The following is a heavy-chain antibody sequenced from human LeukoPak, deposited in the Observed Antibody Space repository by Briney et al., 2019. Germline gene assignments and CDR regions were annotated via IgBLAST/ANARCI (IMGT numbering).Heavy chain of an antibody. D-gene: IGHD6-13*01. Sequence: ASVKVSCKASGYTFTGYYMHWVRQAPGQGLEWMGWINPNSGGTNYAQKFQGRVTMTRDTSISTAYMELSRLRSDDTAVYYCARLWGDIAAAGERDYWGQGTLVTVSS. CDR2: INPNSGGT. V-gene: IGHV1-2*02. CDR1: GYTFTGYY. J-gene: IGHJ4*02. CDR3: ARLWGDIAAAGERDY.